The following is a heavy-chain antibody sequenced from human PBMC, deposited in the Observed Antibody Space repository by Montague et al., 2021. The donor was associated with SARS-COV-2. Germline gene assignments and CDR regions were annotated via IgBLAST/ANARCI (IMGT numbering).Heavy chain of an antibody. V-gene: IGHV4-39*01. J-gene: IGHJ4*02. CDR2: YNYAASS. D-gene: IGHD6-13*01. CDR3: VATYNGNWYYFDY. Sequence: SETLSLTCSVSGGSFSSGDSYWIWHPQAPGQELGWIVDYNYAASSYYNLSLRGRVTISADTSKNQFSLKLNSVTAADTAVYYCVATYNGNWYYFDYWGQGTMVTVSS. CDR1: GGSFSSGDSY.